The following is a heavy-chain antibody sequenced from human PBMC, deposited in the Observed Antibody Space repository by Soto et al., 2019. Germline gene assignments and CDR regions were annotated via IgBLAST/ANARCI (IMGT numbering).Heavy chain of an antibody. CDR2: IIPIFGTA. J-gene: IGHJ6*02. Sequence: SVKVSCTASGGTFSSYAISWVRQAPGQGLEWMGGIIPIFGTANYAQKFQGRVTITADESTSTAYMELSSLRSEDTAVYYCARDIIGSYVEKGTVEEDYYAMDVWGQGNTVTV. D-gene: IGHD1-26*01. CDR1: GGTFSSYA. CDR3: ARDIIGSYVEKGTVEEDYYAMDV. V-gene: IGHV1-69*13.